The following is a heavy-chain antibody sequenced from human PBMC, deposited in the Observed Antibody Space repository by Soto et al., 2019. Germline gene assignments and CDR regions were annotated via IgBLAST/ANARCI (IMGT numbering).Heavy chain of an antibody. CDR3: TTTVTTEDYYYYGMDV. V-gene: IGHV5-10-1*01. CDR1: GYSFTSYW. D-gene: IGHD4-17*01. CDR2: IDPSDSYT. J-gene: IGHJ6*02. Sequence: GESLKSSCKGSGYSFTSYWISWVRQMPGKGLEWMGRIDPSDSYTNYSPSFQGHVTISADKSISTAYLQWSSLKASDTAMYYCTTTVTTEDYYYYGMDVWGQGTTVTVSS.